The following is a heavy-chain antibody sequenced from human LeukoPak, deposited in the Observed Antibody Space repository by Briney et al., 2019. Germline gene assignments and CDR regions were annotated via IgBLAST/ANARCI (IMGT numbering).Heavy chain of an antibody. J-gene: IGHJ4*02. CDR1: GDSLRKSTFY. Sequence: SETLSLTCTVSGDSLRKSTFYWVWIRQPPGKGLEWIGSIYYSGGADYNPSLQSRVTISVDTSKNEFSLKVRSVTAADTAVYFCARAHCEGDCFSAIRYWGQGTLVTVSS. CDR3: ARAHCEGDCFSAIRY. CDR2: IYYSGGA. V-gene: IGHV4-39*07. D-gene: IGHD2-21*02.